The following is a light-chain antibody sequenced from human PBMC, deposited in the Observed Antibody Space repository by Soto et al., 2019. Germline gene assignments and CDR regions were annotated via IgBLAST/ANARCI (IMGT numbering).Light chain of an antibody. V-gene: IGKV3D-15*01. J-gene: IGKJ4*01. Sequence: EIVLTQSPGTLSLSPGERATLSCRASQSVSNNYLAWYQQKPGQPPRLLIYDASTRATGIPARFSGSQSGTEFTLTISSLLSEDFAVYFCQQYNNWPLTFGGGTQVDIK. CDR3: QQYNNWPLT. CDR1: QSVSNN. CDR2: DAS.